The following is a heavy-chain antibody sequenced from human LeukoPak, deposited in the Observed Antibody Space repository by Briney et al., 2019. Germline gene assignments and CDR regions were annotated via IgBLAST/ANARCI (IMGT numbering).Heavy chain of an antibody. D-gene: IGHD3-16*01. CDR3: ARLDSYRAFDY. CDR1: GYSFTGYY. V-gene: IGHV1-2*02. Sequence: VSVKVSCKASGYSFTGYYMHWVRQAPGQGLEWMGWINPNSGGTKYAQKFQGRVTMTRDTSISTAYMELSSLRSDDTAVYYCARLDSYRAFDYWGQGTLVTVSS. J-gene: IGHJ4*02. CDR2: INPNSGGT.